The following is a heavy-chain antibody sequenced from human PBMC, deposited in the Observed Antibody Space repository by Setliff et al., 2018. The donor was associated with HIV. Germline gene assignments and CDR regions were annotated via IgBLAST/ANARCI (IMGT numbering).Heavy chain of an antibody. J-gene: IGHJ4*02. D-gene: IGHD3-22*01. Sequence: PSETLSLTCTVSGGSINTYYWSWIRQPAGKGLEWIGRFHTSGSTNYNPSLKSRVTMSVDTSKNQFSLKLSSVTAADTAVYYCARDRLTYYFDYWGQGILVTVSS. CDR2: FHTSGST. CDR1: GGSINTYY. CDR3: ARDRLTYYFDY. V-gene: IGHV4-4*07.